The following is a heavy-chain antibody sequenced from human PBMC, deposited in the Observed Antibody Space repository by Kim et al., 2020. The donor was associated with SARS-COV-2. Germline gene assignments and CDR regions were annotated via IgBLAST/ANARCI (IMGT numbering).Heavy chain of an antibody. J-gene: IGHJ6*02. V-gene: IGHV2-70*01. CDR2: IDWHDDK. CDR3: ARSVSLGGYYYGMDV. D-gene: IGHD3-16*01. Sequence: SGPTLVNPTQTLTLTCTLSGFSLSTSGMCVSWLRQPPGKALEWLALIDWHDDKYYSTSLKTRLTMSKDTSKNQVVLTMTNMDPVDTATYHCARSVSLGGYYYGMDVWGQGTTVTVSS. CDR1: GFSLSTSGMC.